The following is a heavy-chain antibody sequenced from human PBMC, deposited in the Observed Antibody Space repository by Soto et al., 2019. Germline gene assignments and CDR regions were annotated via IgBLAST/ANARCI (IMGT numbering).Heavy chain of an antibody. CDR2: INTYNGNI. J-gene: IGHJ4*02. CDR1: GYTFANYG. Sequence: QVQLVQSGAEVKKPGASVKVSCKVSGYTFANYGISWARQPPGQGLEWMGWINTYNGNINYAQKLQGRVTMTTDTSTSTAYMELRSLRSDDTALYYCARERGNYKYFDYWGQGTLVTVSS. V-gene: IGHV1-18*01. CDR3: ARERGNYKYFDY. D-gene: IGHD1-7*01.